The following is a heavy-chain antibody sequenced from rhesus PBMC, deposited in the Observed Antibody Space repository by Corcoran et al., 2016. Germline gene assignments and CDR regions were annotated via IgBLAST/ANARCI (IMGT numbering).Heavy chain of an antibody. Sequence: EVQLVQSGAEVKNPGASVKISCKASGYIFTDYFLHWVRQAPGKGLEGRGLVDPENGETTHAQKFQDRVTITADPSTDTAYMELSILRSEDTAVYYCATGGGWGFDYWGQGVLVTVSS. CDR2: VDPENGET. D-gene: IGHD1-44*01. CDR3: ATGGGWGFDY. V-gene: IGHV1-111*02. J-gene: IGHJ4*01. CDR1: GYIFTDYF.